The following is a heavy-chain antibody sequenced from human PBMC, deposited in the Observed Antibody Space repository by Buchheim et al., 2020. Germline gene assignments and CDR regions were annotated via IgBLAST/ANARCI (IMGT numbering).Heavy chain of an antibody. V-gene: IGHV3-66*02. CDR2: IYSGGST. Sequence: EVQLVESGGGLVQPGGSLRLSCAASGFTVSSNYMSWVRQAPGKGLEWVSVIYSGGSTYYADSVKGRFTISRDNSKNTLYLQMNSLRAEDTAVYYCARDHRYSNYGYYYYGMDVWGQGTT. CDR3: ARDHRYSNYGYYYYGMDV. D-gene: IGHD4-11*01. J-gene: IGHJ6*02. CDR1: GFTVSSNY.